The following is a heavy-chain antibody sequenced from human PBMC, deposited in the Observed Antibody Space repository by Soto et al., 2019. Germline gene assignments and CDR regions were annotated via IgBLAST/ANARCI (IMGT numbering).Heavy chain of an antibody. CDR1: GFTFSSCS. CDR3: ASLPDAAEY. J-gene: IGHJ4*02. Sequence: EVQLVESGGGLVQLGGSLRLSCAASGFTFSSCSMNWVRQAPGKGLEWLSYISSTSSTIYYADSVKGRFTISRDNAKNSLYLPMNSLRDEDTAVYYCASLPDAAEYWGQGTLVTVSS. D-gene: IGHD6-25*01. V-gene: IGHV3-48*02. CDR2: ISSTSSTI.